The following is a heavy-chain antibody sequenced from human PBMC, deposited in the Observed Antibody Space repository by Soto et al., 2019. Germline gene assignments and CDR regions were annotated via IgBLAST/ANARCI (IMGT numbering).Heavy chain of an antibody. CDR1: GGTFSSYA. CDR2: IIPILGIA. CDR3: ARVPYNWNYEDWFDP. D-gene: IGHD1-7*01. J-gene: IGHJ5*02. V-gene: IGHV1-69*10. Sequence: ASVKVSCKASGGTFSSYAISWVRQAPGQGLEWMGGIIPILGIANYAQKFQGRVTITADKSTSTAYMELSSLRSEDTAMYYCARVPYNWNYEDWFDPWGQGTLVTVSS.